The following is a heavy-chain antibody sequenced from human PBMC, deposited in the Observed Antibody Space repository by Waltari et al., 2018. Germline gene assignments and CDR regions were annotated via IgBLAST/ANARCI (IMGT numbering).Heavy chain of an antibody. V-gene: IGHV4-30-2*01. D-gene: IGHD3-10*01. Sequence: QLQLQESGSGLVKPSQTLSLTCAVSGGSISSGGYSWSWIRQPPGKGLEWIGYIYHSGSTYYNPSLKSRVTISVDRSKNQFSLKLSSVTAADTAVYYCARGDYYGSGSYPRALSPFDYWGQGTLVTVSS. CDR1: GGSISSGGYS. CDR2: IYHSGST. CDR3: ARGDYYGSGSYPRALSPFDY. J-gene: IGHJ4*02.